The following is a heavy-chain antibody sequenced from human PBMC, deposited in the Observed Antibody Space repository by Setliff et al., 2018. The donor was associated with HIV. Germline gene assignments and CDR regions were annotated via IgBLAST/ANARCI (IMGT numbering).Heavy chain of an antibody. Sequence: GASVKVSCKASGYTFTGYYMHWVRQAPGQGLEWMGWIDPNSAGTNYAQKFQGRVTMTRDTSISTAYMELSRLRSDDTAVYYSARELGDYIHYFDYWGQGTLVTVSS. CDR1: GYTFTGYY. J-gene: IGHJ4*02. V-gene: IGHV1-2*02. CDR2: IDPNSAGT. CDR3: ARELGDYIHYFDY. D-gene: IGHD4-17*01.